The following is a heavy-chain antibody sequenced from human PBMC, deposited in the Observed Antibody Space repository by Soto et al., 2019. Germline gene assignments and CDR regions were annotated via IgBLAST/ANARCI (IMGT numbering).Heavy chain of an antibody. D-gene: IGHD3-10*01. CDR2: IYHSGST. CDR3: ARVGGYGMDV. V-gene: IGHV4-38-2*01. Sequence: KPSETLSLTCAVSGYSISSGYYWGWIRQPPGKGLEWIGSIYHSGSTYYNPSLKSQVTISVDTSKNQFSLKLSSVTAADTAVYYCARVGGYGMDVWGQGTTVTVS. CDR1: GYSISSGYY. J-gene: IGHJ6*02.